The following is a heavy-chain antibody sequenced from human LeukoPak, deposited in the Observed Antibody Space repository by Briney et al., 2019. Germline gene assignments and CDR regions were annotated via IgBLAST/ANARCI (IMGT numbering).Heavy chain of an antibody. CDR3: ARGPTVSSTWDY. D-gene: IGHD2-2*01. Sequence: PGRSLRLSCAASGFTFSSYGMHWVRQAPGKGLEWVAVIWYDGSNKYYADSVKGRFTISRDDSKNTVSLQMSSLRVEDTAVYYCARGPTVSSTWDYWGQGTLVTVSP. V-gene: IGHV3-33*01. J-gene: IGHJ4*02. CDR2: IWYDGSNK. CDR1: GFTFSSYG.